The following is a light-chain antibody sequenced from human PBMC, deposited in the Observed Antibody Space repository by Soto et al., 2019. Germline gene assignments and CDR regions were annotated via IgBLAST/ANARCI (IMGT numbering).Light chain of an antibody. CDR1: QSVSSSY. V-gene: IGKV3-20*01. J-gene: IGKJ2*01. Sequence: EIVLTQSPGTLSLSPGERATLSCRASQSVSSSYLAWYQQKPGQAPRLLIYGASSRATGIPDRFSGSGSGTDFTLTISRLEPEDFAVDYWQQYGSSPPTFGQGTKLEIK. CDR2: GAS. CDR3: QQYGSSPPT.